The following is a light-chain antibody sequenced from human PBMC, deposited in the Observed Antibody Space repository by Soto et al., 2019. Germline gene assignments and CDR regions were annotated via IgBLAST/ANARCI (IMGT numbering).Light chain of an antibody. CDR1: QAIHSY. CDR3: QQRET. Sequence: DIQMTQSPSSLSASVGDRVTITCRASQAIHSYLNWYQQKPGNAPNLLIFATSTLQSGVPPRFSGSGSGTDFTLTISSLQPEDFATYYCQQRETFGPGTKVDIK. J-gene: IGKJ3*01. CDR2: ATS. V-gene: IGKV1-39*01.